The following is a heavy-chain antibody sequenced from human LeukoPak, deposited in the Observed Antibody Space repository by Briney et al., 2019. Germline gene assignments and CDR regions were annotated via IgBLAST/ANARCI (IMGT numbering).Heavy chain of an antibody. Sequence: PGGSLRLSCAASGVTFSNYAMSWVRQAPGQGLEWVSVISGSGDRTYYADSVKGRFTISRDNSKNTLYLQMNSLRAEDTAVYYCATKGDGSGTYYYFYWGQGTLVTVSS. D-gene: IGHD3-10*01. V-gene: IGHV3-23*01. J-gene: IGHJ4*02. CDR1: GVTFSNYA. CDR2: ISGSGDRT. CDR3: ATKGDGSGTYYYFY.